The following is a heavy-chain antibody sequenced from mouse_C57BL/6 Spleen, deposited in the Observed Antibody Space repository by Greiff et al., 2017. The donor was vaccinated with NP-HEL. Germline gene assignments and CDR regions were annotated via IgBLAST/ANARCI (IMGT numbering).Heavy chain of an antibody. V-gene: IGHV1-62-2*01. J-gene: IGHJ1*03. CDR3: ARHDAFDV. CDR1: GYTFTEYS. Sequence: VQLQQSGAELVKPGASVKLSCKASGYTFTEYSIHWVKQRPGQGLEWIGWFYPGSGSIKYNEKFKVKATFTVDKSSSTAYMELSKLTAEDSAVYCCARHDAFDVWGTGTTVTVSS. CDR2: FYPGSGSI.